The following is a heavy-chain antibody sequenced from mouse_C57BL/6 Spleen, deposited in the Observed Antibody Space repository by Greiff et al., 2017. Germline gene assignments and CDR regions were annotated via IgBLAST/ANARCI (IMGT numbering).Heavy chain of an antibody. CDR1: GYTFTDYY. Sequence: QVQLVESGAELVKPGASVKISCTASGYTFTDYYINWVKQRPGQGLAWIGKIGPGSGSTYYTEKFKGKATLTADKASSTAYMQRSSLTSEDSAVYFCARRDYGSNAMDYWGQGTSVTVSS. J-gene: IGHJ4*01. CDR2: IGPGSGST. D-gene: IGHD1-1*01. CDR3: ARRDYGSNAMDY. V-gene: IGHV1-77*01.